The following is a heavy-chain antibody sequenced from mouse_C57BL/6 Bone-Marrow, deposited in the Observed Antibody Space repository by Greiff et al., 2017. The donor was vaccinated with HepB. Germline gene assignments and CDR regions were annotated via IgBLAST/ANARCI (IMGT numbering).Heavy chain of an antibody. D-gene: IGHD2-12*01. V-gene: IGHV5-12*01. CDR1: GFTFSDYY. J-gene: IGHJ3*01. CDR3: ARASKILRRGFAY. Sequence: EVKVVESGGGLVQPGGSLKLSCAASGFTFSDYYMYWVRQTPEKRLEWVAYISNGGGSTYYPDTVKGRFTISRDNAKNTLYLQMSRLKSEDTAMYYCARASKILRRGFAYWGQGTLVTVSA. CDR2: ISNGGGST.